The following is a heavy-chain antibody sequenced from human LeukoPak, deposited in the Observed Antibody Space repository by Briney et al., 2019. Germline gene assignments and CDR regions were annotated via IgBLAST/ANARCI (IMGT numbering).Heavy chain of an antibody. CDR1: GYTFTSYY. V-gene: IGHV1-46*01. D-gene: IGHD3-9*01. J-gene: IGHJ4*02. Sequence: ASVKVSCKASGYTFTSYYMHWVRQAPGQGLEWMGIINPSGGSTSYAQKFQGRVTMTRDTSTSTAYMELSSLRSEDTAVYYCARAKLRYFDWSPYGMGYWGQGTLVTVSS. CDR3: ARAKLRYFDWSPYGMGY. CDR2: INPSGGST.